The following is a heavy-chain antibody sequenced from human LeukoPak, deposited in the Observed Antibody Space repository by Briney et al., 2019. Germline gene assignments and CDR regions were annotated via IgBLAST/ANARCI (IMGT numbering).Heavy chain of an antibody. D-gene: IGHD3-16*02. CDR3: AKINGLRLGELSLYRDYYYYMDV. Sequence: SETLSLTCAVYGGSFSGYYWSGIRQPPGKGLEWIGEINHSGSTNYNPSLKSRVTISVDTSKNQFSLKLSSVTAADTAVYYCAKINGLRLGELSLYRDYYYYMDVWGKGTTVTISS. J-gene: IGHJ6*03. CDR1: GGSFSGYY. V-gene: IGHV4-34*01. CDR2: INHSGST.